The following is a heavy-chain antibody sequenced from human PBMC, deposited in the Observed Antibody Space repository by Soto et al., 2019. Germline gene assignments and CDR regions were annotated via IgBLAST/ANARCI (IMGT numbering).Heavy chain of an antibody. V-gene: IGHV3-33*01. Sequence: QVQLVESGGGVVQPGRSLRLSCAASGFIFSNFGMHWVRQAPGKGLEWVAVIWYDGSNEYYADSVKGRFTISKENSKNTLYLHMNSLRAEDTAVYYCARDDIPGIAVATFGMDVWGQGTTVTVSS. D-gene: IGHD6-19*01. CDR3: ARDDIPGIAVATFGMDV. J-gene: IGHJ6*02. CDR2: IWYDGSNE. CDR1: GFIFSNFG.